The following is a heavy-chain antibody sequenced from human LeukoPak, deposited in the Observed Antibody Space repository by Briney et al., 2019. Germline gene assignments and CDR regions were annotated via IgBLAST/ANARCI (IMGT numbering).Heavy chain of an antibody. V-gene: IGHV3-48*04. CDR1: GFTFSSYS. J-gene: IGHJ4*02. D-gene: IGHD3-10*01. CDR3: ASQGLVRAFDY. CDR2: ISSSSSTI. Sequence: GGSLRLSCAASGFTFSSYSMNWVRQAPGKGLEWVSYISSSSSTIYYADSVKGRFTISRDNAKNSLYLQMNSLRAEDTAIYYCASQGLVRAFDYWGQGTLVTVSS.